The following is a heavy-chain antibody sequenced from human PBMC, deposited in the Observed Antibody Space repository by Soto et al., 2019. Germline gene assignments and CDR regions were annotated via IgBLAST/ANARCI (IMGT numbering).Heavy chain of an antibody. CDR3: ARLYSASYTSFDY. CDR1: GFIVSSSY. D-gene: IGHD1-26*01. CDR2: IYSGGTT. V-gene: IGHV3-53*01. Sequence: GGSLRLSCAASGFIVSSSYMTWVRQAPGKGLEWVSAIYSGGTTYHADSVKGRFIISRDNSKNTLYLQMNSLRAEDTAVYYWARLYSASYTSFDYWGQGTLVTVSS. J-gene: IGHJ4*02.